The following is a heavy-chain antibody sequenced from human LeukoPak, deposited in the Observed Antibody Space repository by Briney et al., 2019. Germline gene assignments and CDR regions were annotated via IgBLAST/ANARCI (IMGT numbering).Heavy chain of an antibody. V-gene: IGHV1-8*01. CDR2: MNPNSGNT. D-gene: IGHD2-15*01. J-gene: IGHJ4*02. Sequence: VASVKVSCKASGYTFTSYDINWVRQATGQGLEWMGWMNPNSGNTGYAQKFQGRVTMTRSTSISTAYMELSSLRSEDTAVYYCARGRGGTNLRHFDYWGQGTLVTVSS. CDR3: ARGRGGTNLRHFDY. CDR1: GYTFTSYD.